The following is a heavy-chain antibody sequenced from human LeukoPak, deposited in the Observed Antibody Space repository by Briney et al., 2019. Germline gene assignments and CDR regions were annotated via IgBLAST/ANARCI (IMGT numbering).Heavy chain of an antibody. CDR3: ARGGIVGAKTLGFGAFDI. Sequence: ASVKVSCKTSGYTFTSYGMHWVRQAPGQRLEWMGWINGGNGDAKYSQKFQGRVTIIRDTSASTVYMELSSLRSEDTAVYYCARGGIVGAKTLGFGAFDIWGQGTMVTVSS. CDR1: GYTFTSYG. CDR2: INGGNGDA. V-gene: IGHV1-3*01. D-gene: IGHD1-26*01. J-gene: IGHJ3*02.